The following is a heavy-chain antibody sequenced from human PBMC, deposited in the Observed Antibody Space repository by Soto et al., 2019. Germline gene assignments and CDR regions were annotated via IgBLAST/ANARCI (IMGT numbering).Heavy chain of an antibody. CDR2: ISYDGTKK. D-gene: IGHD1-26*01. V-gene: IGHV3-30*18. CDR3: AKGSYSGVYSDFDY. Sequence: GGSLRLSCAASGFSFSSYDMYWVRQAPGKGLEWVAAISYDGTKKYYADSVKGRFTLSRDNSKNTLYLQMNSLRAGDTAVYYCAKGSYSGVYSDFDYWGQGSLVTVSS. J-gene: IGHJ4*02. CDR1: GFSFSSYD.